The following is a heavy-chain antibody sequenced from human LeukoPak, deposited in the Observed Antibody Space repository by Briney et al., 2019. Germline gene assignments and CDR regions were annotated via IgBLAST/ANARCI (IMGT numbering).Heavy chain of an antibody. D-gene: IGHD6-19*01. CDR1: GFTFSTYG. CDR2: IRYDGSNK. CDR3: ARGSSKNQYTSGWYHDC. V-gene: IGHV3-30*02. J-gene: IGHJ4*02. Sequence: GGSLRLSCAAFGFTFSTYGMHWVRQAPGKGLEWVAFIRYDGSNKYYADSVKGRFTISRDNSKNTLYLQMNSLRAEDTAVYYCARGSSKNQYTSGWYHDCWGQGTLVTVSS.